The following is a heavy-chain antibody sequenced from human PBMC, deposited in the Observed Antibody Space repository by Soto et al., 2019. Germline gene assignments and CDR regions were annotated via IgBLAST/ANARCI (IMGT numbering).Heavy chain of an antibody. Sequence: EVQLLESGGDLVQPGGSLRLSCTVSGFTFSSYAMSWVRQAPGKGLEWVSVISNGGLHTYHADSVKGRFTISRDNSKNTVFLQMDSLKVDDTAVYYCAKGMGRTLLWLGELVAFDYWGQGTRITVSS. CDR1: GFTFSSYA. CDR3: AKGMGRTLLWLGELVAFDY. V-gene: IGHV3-23*01. CDR2: ISNGGLHT. J-gene: IGHJ4*02. D-gene: IGHD3-10*01.